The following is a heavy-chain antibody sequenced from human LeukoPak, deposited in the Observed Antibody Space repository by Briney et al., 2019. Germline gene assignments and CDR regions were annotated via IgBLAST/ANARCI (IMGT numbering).Heavy chain of an antibody. CDR2: ISYDGSNK. V-gene: IGHV3-30*04. J-gene: IGHJ6*04. CDR1: GFTFSSYA. CDR3: ARDRPYQLLLSYYYGMDV. D-gene: IGHD2-2*01. Sequence: GGSLRLSCAASGFTFSSYAMHWVRRAPGKGLEWVAVISYDGSNKYYADSVKGRFTISRDNSKNTLYLQMNSLRAEDTAVYYCARDRPYQLLLSYYYGMDVWGKGTTVTVSS.